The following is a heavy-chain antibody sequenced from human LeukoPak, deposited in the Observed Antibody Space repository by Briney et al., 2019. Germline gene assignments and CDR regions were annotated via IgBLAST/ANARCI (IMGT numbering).Heavy chain of an antibody. CDR3: STGNDY. CDR2: MHSSSGNT. CDR1: GYTFTGYY. J-gene: IGHJ4*02. D-gene: IGHD3-10*01. Sequence: ASVKVSCRASGYTFTGYYMHWVRQAPGQALVWMGGMHSSSGNTGYAQKFRGRVTMTRNTSISTAYMELSSLRSEETAVYYCSTGNDYWGQGTLVTVSS. V-gene: IGHV1-8*02.